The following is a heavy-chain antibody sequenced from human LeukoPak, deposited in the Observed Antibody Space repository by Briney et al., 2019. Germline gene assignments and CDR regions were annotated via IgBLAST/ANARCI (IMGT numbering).Heavy chain of an antibody. CDR3: ACLTTADAFDI. Sequence: SETLSLTCTVSGGFISSHYWSWLRQPPGKGLEWIGYISYSGSTNYNPSLKSRVTISVDTSKNQFSLKLSSVTAADTAVYYCACLTTADAFDIWGQGTMVTVSA. CDR2: ISYSGST. CDR1: GGFISSHY. D-gene: IGHD3-22*01. J-gene: IGHJ3*02. V-gene: IGHV4-59*11.